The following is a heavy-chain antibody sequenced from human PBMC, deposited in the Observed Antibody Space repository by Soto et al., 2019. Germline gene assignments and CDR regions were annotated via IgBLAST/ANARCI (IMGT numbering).Heavy chain of an antibody. Sequence: GGSLRLSCAASGFTFSPYTMHWVRQTPGKGLEWVAVISYDGGDKYYADSVRGRFTISRDNSKNTLFLQMNNLRAEDTALYYCARGGGFCGADCYKGGIDYWGQGALVTVSS. CDR1: GFTFSPYT. D-gene: IGHD2-21*02. J-gene: IGHJ4*02. V-gene: IGHV3-30-3*01. CDR3: ARGGGFCGADCYKGGIDY. CDR2: ISYDGGDK.